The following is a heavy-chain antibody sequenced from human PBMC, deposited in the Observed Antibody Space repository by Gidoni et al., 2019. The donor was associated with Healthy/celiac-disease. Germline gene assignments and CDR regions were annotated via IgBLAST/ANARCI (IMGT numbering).Heavy chain of an antibody. CDR1: GGSFSGYY. V-gene: IGHV4-34*01. CDR2: INHSGST. J-gene: IGHJ5*02. Sequence: QVQLQQWGAGLLTPSETLSLTCAVYGGSFSGYYWSWIRQPPGKGLEWIGEINHSGSTNYNPSLKSRVTISVDTSKNQFSLKLSSVTAADTAVYYCARVLSRRITIFGVATGWFDPWGQGTLVTVSS. D-gene: IGHD3-3*01. CDR3: ARVLSRRITIFGVATGWFDP.